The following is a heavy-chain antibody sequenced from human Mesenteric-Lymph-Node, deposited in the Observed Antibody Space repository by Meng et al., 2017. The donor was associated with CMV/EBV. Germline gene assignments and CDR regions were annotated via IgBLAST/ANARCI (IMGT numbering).Heavy chain of an antibody. J-gene: IGHJ4*02. CDR3: AREMGSIDYRYFGY. V-gene: IGHV3-21*04. D-gene: IGHD6-6*01. Sequence: GESLKISCAASGFTFSSYSMNWVRQAPGKGLEWVSSISSSSSYIYYADSVKGRFTISRDNFKNTVYLQMNSLRVEDTAVYYCAREMGSIDYRYFGYWGQGTEVTVSS. CDR1: GFTFSSYS. CDR2: ISSSSSYI.